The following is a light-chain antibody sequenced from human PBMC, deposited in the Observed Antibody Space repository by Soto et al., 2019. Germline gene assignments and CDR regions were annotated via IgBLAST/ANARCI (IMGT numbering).Light chain of an antibody. J-gene: IGLJ1*01. V-gene: IGLV2-14*01. CDR1: SSDVGGYDY. CDR3: SSYSIRTAYL. Sequence: QSALTQPASVSGSPGQSITISCTGTSSDVGGYDYVSWYQLHPGKAPKLMVFEVSNRPSGVSYRFSGSKSGNTASLTISGLQAADEADYFCSSYSIRTAYLFGTGTKVTVL. CDR2: EVS.